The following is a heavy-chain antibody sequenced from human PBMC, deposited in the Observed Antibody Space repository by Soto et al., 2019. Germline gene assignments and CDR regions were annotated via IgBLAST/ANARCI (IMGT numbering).Heavy chain of an antibody. D-gene: IGHD4-17*01. J-gene: IGHJ4*02. CDR3: ARADHDYGDYNPYLDY. V-gene: IGHV3-33*01. CDR1: GFTFSSYG. Sequence: VQLVESGGGVVQPGKSLRLSCAASGFTFSSYGMHWVRQAPGKGLEWVAAIWYDGSNKYYADSVKGRFTISRDNSKNTLYLQMNSLRAEDTAVYYCARADHDYGDYNPYLDYWGQGTLVTVSS. CDR2: IWYDGSNK.